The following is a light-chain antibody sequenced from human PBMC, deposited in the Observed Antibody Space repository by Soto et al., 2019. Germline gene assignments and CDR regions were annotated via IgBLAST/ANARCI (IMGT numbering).Light chain of an antibody. CDR3: SSFAPSNTWV. CDR2: EVT. V-gene: IGLV2-8*01. J-gene: IGLJ3*02. CDR1: SSDVGAYNY. Sequence: ALTQPPSASGSPGQSVTISCTGTSSDVGAYNYVSWYQQHAGKAPKLVIYEVTKRPSGVPDRFSGSKSANTASLTVSGLQAEDEADYYCSSFAPSNTWVFGGGTKLTVL.